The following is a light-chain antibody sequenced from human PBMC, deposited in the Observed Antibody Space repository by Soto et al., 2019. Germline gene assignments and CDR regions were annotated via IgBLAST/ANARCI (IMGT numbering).Light chain of an antibody. Sequence: DIQMTQSPSSLSASVGGRVTITCRARQDIGTSLDWFQQKPGTAPKRLIYTISDLQSGVPSRFSGGGSGTEFTLTISSLQPEDSATYYCLQHYAFPFTFGPGTKVHV. CDR2: TIS. CDR1: QDIGTS. J-gene: IGKJ3*01. CDR3: LQHYAFPFT. V-gene: IGKV1-17*01.